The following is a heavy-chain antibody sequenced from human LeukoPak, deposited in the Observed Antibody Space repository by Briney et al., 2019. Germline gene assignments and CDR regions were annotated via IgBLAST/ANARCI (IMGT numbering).Heavy chain of an antibody. Sequence: PSETLSLTCSVSGGSIGSDSWNWIRRAPGKRLEWIGNIHYSGSTNYNPSLQSRVTISIDTAKNQFSLRLTSVTAADSAVYYCVRGANLWGQGILVTVSS. D-gene: IGHD5-12*01. CDR2: IHYSGST. V-gene: IGHV4-59*01. CDR3: VRGANL. J-gene: IGHJ5*02. CDR1: GGSIGSDS.